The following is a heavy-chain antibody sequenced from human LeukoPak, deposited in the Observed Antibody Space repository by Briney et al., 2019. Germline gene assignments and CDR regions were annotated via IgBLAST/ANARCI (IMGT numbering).Heavy chain of an antibody. V-gene: IGHV1-2*06. Sequence: ASLKVSCKASGYTFTGYYMHWVRQAPGQGREWMGRINPNRGRTNYAQKCQGRDTMTRATSISTAYMELSRLRSDDTAVYYCASGVGATIVPTFDYWGQGTLVTVSS. D-gene: IGHD1-26*01. CDR3: ASGVGATIVPTFDY. CDR2: INPNRGRT. J-gene: IGHJ4*02. CDR1: GYTFTGYY.